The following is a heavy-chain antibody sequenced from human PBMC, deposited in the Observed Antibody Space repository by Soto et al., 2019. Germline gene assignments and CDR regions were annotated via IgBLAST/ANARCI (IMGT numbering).Heavy chain of an antibody. V-gene: IGHV4-31*11. Sequence: SETLSLTCAVSGGSIISASYSWNWIRQSPGRGLEWIGHIYSSGSTYYNPSLKSRVSISVDTSNNQFSLKLTSVTAADTAVYFCAREDAARIERWFDAWGQGILVTVSS. CDR2: IYSSGST. D-gene: IGHD6-6*01. CDR3: AREDAARIERWFDA. J-gene: IGHJ5*02. CDR1: GGSIISASYS.